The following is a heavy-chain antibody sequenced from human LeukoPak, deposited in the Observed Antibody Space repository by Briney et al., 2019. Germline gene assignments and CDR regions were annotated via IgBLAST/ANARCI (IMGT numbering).Heavy chain of an antibody. CDR2: IYYRGST. J-gene: IGHJ4*02. D-gene: IGHD6-6*01. CDR3: ARGDGTSSFDY. V-gene: IGHV4-61*01. CDR1: GVPVTSGSYY. Sequence: SETLSLTCTLSGVPVTSGSYYWSWIRQPPGKGLEWIGHIYYRGSTNYNPSLKSRVTISVDTSKIQFSLNLRSVVPADTAVYFCARGDGTSSFDYWGQGALVTVSS.